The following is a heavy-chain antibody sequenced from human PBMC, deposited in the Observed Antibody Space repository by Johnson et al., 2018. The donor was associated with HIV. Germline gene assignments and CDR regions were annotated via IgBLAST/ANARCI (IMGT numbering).Heavy chain of an antibody. J-gene: IGHJ3*02. CDR3: ARQPDNFWSSDAFDI. V-gene: IGHV3-11*04. D-gene: IGHD3-3*01. CDR1: GFSFSDYY. CDR2: ISSSGSTI. Sequence: QEQLVESGGGLVKPGGSLRLSCAASGFSFSDYYMSWIRQAPGKGLEWVSYISSSGSTIYYADSVVKGRFTISRDNAKNSVFLQMNSLGVEDTAIYYCARQPDNFWSSDAFDIWGQGTLVTVSS.